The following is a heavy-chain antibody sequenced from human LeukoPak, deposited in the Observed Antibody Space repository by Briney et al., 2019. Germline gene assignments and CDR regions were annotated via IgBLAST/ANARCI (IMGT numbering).Heavy chain of an antibody. J-gene: IGHJ2*01. V-gene: IGHV3-15*05. CDR1: GVTLSDGW. CDR2: IKSKTDGGTT. D-gene: IGHD3-10*01. CDR3: AAGGHYFGL. Sequence: GGSLRLSCAASGVTLSDGWMSGVRQAPRKGGEGVGRIKSKTDGGTTEYPPPVKGRFTISRDDSKNTMDLQMNNLKTEDTAVYFCAAGGHYFGLWGRGTLVTVSS.